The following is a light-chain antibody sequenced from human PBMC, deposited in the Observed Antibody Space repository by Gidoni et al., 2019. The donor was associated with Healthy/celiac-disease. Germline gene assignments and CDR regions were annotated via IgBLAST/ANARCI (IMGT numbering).Light chain of an antibody. CDR1: SLRSYY. V-gene: IGLV3-19*01. CDR2: GKN. J-gene: IGLJ2*01. Sequence: SSELTQDPAVSVALGQTVRITCQGDSLRSYYASWYQQKPGQAPVLVIYGKNNRPSGIPDRFSGSRSENTASLTITGAQAEDEADYYCNSRDSSGHVVFGGGTKLTVL. CDR3: NSRDSSGHVV.